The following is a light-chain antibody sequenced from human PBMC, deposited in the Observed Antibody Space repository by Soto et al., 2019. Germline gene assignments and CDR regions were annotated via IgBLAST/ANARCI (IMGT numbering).Light chain of an antibody. CDR2: LGS. J-gene: IGKJ1*01. CDR1: HSLLQSNGYTF. Sequence: EIVLPRSGLSRPFTLLEPSSISCMSGHSLLQSNGYTFLDWYLQKPGQSPQLLIYLGSNRASGVPDRFSGSGSGTDFTLKLTRVEAEDVGVYYCMQVLAARPFGQGTQLDIK. V-gene: IGKV2-28*01. CDR3: MQVLAARP.